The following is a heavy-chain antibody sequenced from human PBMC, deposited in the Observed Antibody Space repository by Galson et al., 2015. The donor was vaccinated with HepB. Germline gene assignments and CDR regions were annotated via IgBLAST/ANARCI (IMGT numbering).Heavy chain of an antibody. CDR3: TTGANCSSTSCPFDY. CDR1: GFTFSNAW. Sequence: SLRLSCAASGFTFSNAWMNWVRQAPGKGLEWVGRIKSKTDGGTTDYAAPVKGRFTISRDDSKNTLYLQMNSLKTEDTAVYYCTTGANCSSTSCPFDYWGQGTLVTVSS. V-gene: IGHV3-15*07. D-gene: IGHD2-2*01. CDR2: IKSKTDGGTT. J-gene: IGHJ4*02.